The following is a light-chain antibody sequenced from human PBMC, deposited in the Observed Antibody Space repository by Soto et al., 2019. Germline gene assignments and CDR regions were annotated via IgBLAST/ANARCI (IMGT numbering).Light chain of an antibody. CDR2: GAS. CDR3: QQYNNWRLYT. J-gene: IGKJ2*01. V-gene: IGKV3-15*01. CDR1: QSVSSN. Sequence: EIVMTQSPATLSVTPGERATLSCRASQSVSSNLAWYQQKPGQAPRLLIYGASTRATGIPARFSGSGSGTEFTLIIISLQSEDFAVYYCQQYNNWRLYTFGQGTKLEIK.